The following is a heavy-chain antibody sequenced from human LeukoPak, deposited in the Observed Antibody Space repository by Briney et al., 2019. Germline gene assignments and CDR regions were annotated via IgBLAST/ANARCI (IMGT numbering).Heavy chain of an antibody. CDR2: IYYSGST. D-gene: IGHD6-13*01. CDR3: ARGDSSWYEGNWFDP. J-gene: IGHJ5*02. CDR1: GGSISSGGYY. V-gene: IGHV4-31*03. Sequence: NTSQTLSLTCTVSGGSISSGGYYWRWIRQHPGKGLEWIGYIYYSGSTYYNPSLKSRVTISVDTSKNQFSLKLSSVTAADTAVYYCARGDSSWYEGNWFDPWGQGTLVTVSS.